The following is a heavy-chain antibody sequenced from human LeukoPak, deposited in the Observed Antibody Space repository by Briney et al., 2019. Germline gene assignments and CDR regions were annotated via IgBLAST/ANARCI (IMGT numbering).Heavy chain of an antibody. Sequence: SETLSLTCTVSGGSISSYYWSWIRQPPGKGLEWIGYIYYSGSTNYNPSLKSRVTISVDTSKNQFSLKPSSVTAADTAVYYCASSIAVAGTTKFDYWGQGTLVTVSS. CDR2: IYYSGST. V-gene: IGHV4-59*01. CDR1: GGSISSYY. CDR3: ASSIAVAGTTKFDY. D-gene: IGHD6-19*01. J-gene: IGHJ4*02.